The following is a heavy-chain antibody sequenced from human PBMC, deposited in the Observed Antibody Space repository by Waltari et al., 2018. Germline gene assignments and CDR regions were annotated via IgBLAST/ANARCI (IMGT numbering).Heavy chain of an antibody. J-gene: IGHJ3*02. Sequence: QVQLVESGGGLVKPGGSLRLSCAASGFSFRDYYMSWIRQAPGEGLEWVSYSRSGGSTIYYADSVKGRFTIARDNAKNSLYLQMNSLRAEDTAVYYCARVLLWFRESYSDAFDIWGLGTMVTVSS. D-gene: IGHD3-10*01. V-gene: IGHV3-11*04. CDR3: ARVLLWFRESYSDAFDI. CDR1: GFSFRDYY. CDR2: SRSGGSTI.